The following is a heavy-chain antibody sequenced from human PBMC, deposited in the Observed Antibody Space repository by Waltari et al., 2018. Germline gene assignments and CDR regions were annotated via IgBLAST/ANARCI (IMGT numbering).Heavy chain of an antibody. CDR3: ARDERLGYNTYYYYYGMDV. V-gene: IGHV3-30*01. Sequence: VQLLESGGGLVQPGGSLRLSCAASGFTFSSYAMHWVRQAPGKGLEWVAVISYDGSNKYYADSVKGRFTISRDNSKNTLYLQMNSLRAEDTAVYYCARDERLGYNTYYYYYGMDVWGQGTTVTVSS. D-gene: IGHD1-20*01. J-gene: IGHJ6*02. CDR1: GFTFSSYA. CDR2: ISYDGSNK.